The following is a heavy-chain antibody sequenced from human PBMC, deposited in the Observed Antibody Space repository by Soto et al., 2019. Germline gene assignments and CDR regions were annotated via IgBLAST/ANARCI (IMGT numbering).Heavy chain of an antibody. J-gene: IGHJ5*02. D-gene: IGHD3-22*01. V-gene: IGHV4-31*03. CDR3: ARDYYDSRGNYYSVFDP. CDR1: GGSISRAGYY. CDR2: IYYSGCA. Sequence: PSETLSLTCTVSGGSISRAGYYWSWISQQPGKGLDWIGFIYYSGCAYCNPSFKSRLTMSVDMSKNHFSLKLNSVTAADTAVYYCARDYYDSRGNYYSVFDPWGQGTLVTVSS.